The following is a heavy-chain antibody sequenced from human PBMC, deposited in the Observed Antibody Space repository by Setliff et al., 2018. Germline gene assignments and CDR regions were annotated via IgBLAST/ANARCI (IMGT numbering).Heavy chain of an antibody. Sequence: RLSCAASGFTFSSYWMTWVRQAPGKGLEWVAYIKQDGSEKYYLDSVKGRFTISRDNAKNSLYLQMNSLRAEDTAVYYCARSADTVGAGLLHYWGQGTLVTVSS. CDR2: IKQDGSEK. D-gene: IGHD5-18*01. CDR3: ARSADTVGAGLLHY. V-gene: IGHV3-7*01. J-gene: IGHJ4*02. CDR1: GFTFSSYW.